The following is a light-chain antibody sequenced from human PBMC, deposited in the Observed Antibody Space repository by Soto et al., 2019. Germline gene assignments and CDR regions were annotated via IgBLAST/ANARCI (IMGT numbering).Light chain of an antibody. CDR2: DVN. CDR1: SSDVGGYNY. CDR3: CSYAGSYTLV. Sequence: QSALTQPRSVSGSPGQSVPISCTGTSSDVGGYNYVSWYQQHPGKAPKLMIYDVNKRPSGVPDRFSGSKSGNTASLTISGLQAEDEADYYCCSYAGSYTLVFGTGTKLTVL. V-gene: IGLV2-11*01. J-gene: IGLJ1*01.